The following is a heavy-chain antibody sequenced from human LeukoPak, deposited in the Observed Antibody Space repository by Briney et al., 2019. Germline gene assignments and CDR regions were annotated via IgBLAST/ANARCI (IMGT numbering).Heavy chain of an antibody. Sequence: GPSVKVSRKASGGTFSSYAISWVRQAPGQGLEWMGGIIPIFGTANYAQKFQGRVTITADESTSTAYMELSSLRSEDTAVYYCARDRANTLDYWGQGTLVTVSS. CDR3: ARDRANTLDY. J-gene: IGHJ4*02. CDR2: IIPIFGTA. V-gene: IGHV1-69*01. D-gene: IGHD2/OR15-2a*01. CDR1: GGTFSSYA.